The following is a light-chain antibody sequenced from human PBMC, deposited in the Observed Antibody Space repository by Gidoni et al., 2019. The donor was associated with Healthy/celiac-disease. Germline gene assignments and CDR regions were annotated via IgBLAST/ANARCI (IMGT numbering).Light chain of an antibody. CDR3: QSYDSSLSGSVV. CDR1: SANIGAGYD. Sequence: QSVLTHPPSVSGAPAQRVTISCTGSSANIGAGYDVHWYQQLPGTAPKLLIYGNSNRPSGVPDRFSGSKSGTSASLAITGLQAEDEADYYCQSYDSSLSGSVVFGGGTKLTVL. J-gene: IGLJ2*01. CDR2: GNS. V-gene: IGLV1-40*01.